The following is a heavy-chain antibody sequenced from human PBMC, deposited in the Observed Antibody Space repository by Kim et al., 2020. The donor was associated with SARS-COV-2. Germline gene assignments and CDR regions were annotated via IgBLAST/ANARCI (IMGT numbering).Heavy chain of an antibody. J-gene: IGHJ5*02. V-gene: IGHV1-69*04. CDR1: GGTFSSYA. Sequence: SVKVSCKASGGTFSSYAISWVRQAPGQGLEWMGRIIPILGIANYAQKFQGRVTITADKSTSTAYMELSSLRSEDTAVYYCASGLWYSSSWSRGNWFDPWGQGTLVTVSS. CDR3: ASGLWYSSSWSRGNWFDP. CDR2: IIPILGIA. D-gene: IGHD6-13*01.